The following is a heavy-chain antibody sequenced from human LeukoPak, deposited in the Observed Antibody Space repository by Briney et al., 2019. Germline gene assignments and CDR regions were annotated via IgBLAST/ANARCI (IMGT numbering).Heavy chain of an antibody. CDR2: IYLDGSKI. Sequence: GRSLRLSCTASGFTLSSYAIHWVRKAPGKGLEWVSVIYLDGSKICYADSVKGRFTLSRDNSKNTLYLQMNSLIAEDTAVYYCARGGSSGYSYPTRAEYFHHWGQGTLVTVSS. CDR1: GFTLSSYA. CDR3: ARGGSSGYSYPTRAEYFHH. D-gene: IGHD3-22*01. V-gene: IGHV3-33*01. J-gene: IGHJ1*01.